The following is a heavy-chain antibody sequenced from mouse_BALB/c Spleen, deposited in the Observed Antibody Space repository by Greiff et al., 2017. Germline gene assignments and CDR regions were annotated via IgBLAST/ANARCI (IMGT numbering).Heavy chain of an antibody. CDR3: TRWDTTVVALYYFDY. J-gene: IGHJ2*01. CDR2: IDPSDSYT. Sequence: VQLQQPGAELVKPGASVKMSCKASGYTFTSYWMHWVKQRPGQGLEWIGVIDPSDSYTSYNQKFKGKATLTVDTSSSTAYMQLSSLTSEDSAVYYCTRWDTTVVALYYFDYWGQGTTLTVSS. CDR1: GYTFTSYW. V-gene: IGHV1S127*01. D-gene: IGHD1-1*01.